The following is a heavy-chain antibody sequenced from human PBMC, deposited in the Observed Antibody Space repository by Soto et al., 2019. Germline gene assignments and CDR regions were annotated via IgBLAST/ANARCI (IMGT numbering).Heavy chain of an antibody. D-gene: IGHD6-13*01. Sequence: LRLSCAASGFTFSSYAMSWVRQAPGKGLEWVSAISGSGGSTYYADSVKGRFTISRDNSKNTLYLQMNSLRAEDTAVYYCAKGIAAAGTGFISDYWGQGTLVTVSS. CDR1: GFTFSSYA. J-gene: IGHJ4*02. CDR2: ISGSGGST. V-gene: IGHV3-23*01. CDR3: AKGIAAAGTGFISDY.